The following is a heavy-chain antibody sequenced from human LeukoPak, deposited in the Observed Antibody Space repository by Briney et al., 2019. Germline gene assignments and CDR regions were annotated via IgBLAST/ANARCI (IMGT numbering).Heavy chain of an antibody. CDR2: IWYDGSNK. CDR1: GFTFSSYG. CDR3: ARVWAYCSGGSCGTLDY. J-gene: IGHJ4*02. V-gene: IGHV3-33*01. D-gene: IGHD2-15*01. Sequence: PGRSLRLSCAASGFTFSSYGMHWVRQAPGKGLEWVAVIWYDGSNKYYADSVKGRFTISRDNSKNTLYLQMNSLRAEDTAVYYCARVWAYCSGGSCGTLDYWGQGTLVTVSS.